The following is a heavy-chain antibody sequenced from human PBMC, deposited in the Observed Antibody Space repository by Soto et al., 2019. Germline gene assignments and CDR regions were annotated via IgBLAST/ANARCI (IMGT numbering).Heavy chain of an antibody. Sequence: ASVKVSCKASGYTFTGYYMHWVRQAPGQGLEWMGWINPNSGGTNYAQKFQGRVTMTRDTSISTAYMELSRLRSDDTAVYYCASGQTYSYYYYAMDVWGQGTTVTVSS. CDR2: INPNSGGT. CDR1: GYTFTGYY. V-gene: IGHV1-2*02. CDR3: ASGQTYSYYYYAMDV. D-gene: IGHD5-18*01. J-gene: IGHJ6*02.